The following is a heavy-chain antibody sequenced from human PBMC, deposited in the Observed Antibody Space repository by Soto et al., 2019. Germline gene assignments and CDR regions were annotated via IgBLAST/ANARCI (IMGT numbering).Heavy chain of an antibody. CDR3: ARYTYTSRYSYYGMDV. CDR2: VRSKAYGGTT. Sequence: WSLRLSCTTSVFTFGDYAMSWFRQAPGKGLEWVGVVRSKAYGGTTDYAASVKGRFDISRDDSKSIAYLQMNSVTTEDTAVYFCARYTYTSRYSYYGMDVWGHGTTVTVSS. D-gene: IGHD6-13*01. CDR1: VFTFGDYA. V-gene: IGHV3-49*03. J-gene: IGHJ6*02.